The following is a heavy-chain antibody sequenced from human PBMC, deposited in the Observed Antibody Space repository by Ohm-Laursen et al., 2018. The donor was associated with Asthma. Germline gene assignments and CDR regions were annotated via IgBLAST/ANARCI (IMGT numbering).Heavy chain of an antibody. CDR1: GFSFNTYS. CDR2: IRSKAYGGTT. J-gene: IGHJ2*01. D-gene: IGHD4-17*01. V-gene: IGHV3-49*04. Sequence: SLRLSCAASGFSFNTYSMNWVRQAPGKGLEWVGFIRSKAYGGTTEYAASVKGRFTISRDDSKSIAYLQMNSLKTEDTAVYYCTSSSTVTTIWYFDLWGRGTLVTVSS. CDR3: TSSSTVTTIWYFDL.